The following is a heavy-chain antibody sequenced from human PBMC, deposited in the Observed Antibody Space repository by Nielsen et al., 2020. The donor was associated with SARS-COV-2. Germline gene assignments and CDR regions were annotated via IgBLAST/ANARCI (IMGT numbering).Heavy chain of an antibody. Sequence: ASVKVSCKAVGDTFSSYGISWVRQAPGQGLEWMGWMSGYNGNTKYAQKFQGRVTMTTDTSTSTAYMELRSLRSDDRAVYYCARERMGIESYYFDYWGQGTLVTVSS. CDR3: ARERMGIESYYFDY. V-gene: IGHV1-18*01. J-gene: IGHJ4*02. D-gene: IGHD1-26*01. CDR1: GDTFSSYG. CDR2: MSGYNGNT.